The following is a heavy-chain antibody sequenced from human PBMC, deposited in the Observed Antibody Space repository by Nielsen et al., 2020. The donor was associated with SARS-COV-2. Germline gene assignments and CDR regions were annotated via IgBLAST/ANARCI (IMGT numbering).Heavy chain of an antibody. D-gene: IGHD3-3*01. CDR3: ARGQGLEWLRYYYYGMDV. CDR2: ISSSSSYI. Sequence: WLRQPPGKGLEWVSSISSSSSYIYYADSVKGRFTISRDNAKNSLYLQMNSLRAEDTAVYYCARGQGLEWLRYYYYGMDVWGQGTTVTVSS. J-gene: IGHJ6*02. V-gene: IGHV3-21*01.